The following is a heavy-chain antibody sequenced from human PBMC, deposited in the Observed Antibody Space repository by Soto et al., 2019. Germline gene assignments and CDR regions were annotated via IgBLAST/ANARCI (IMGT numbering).Heavy chain of an antibody. D-gene: IGHD1-1*01. J-gene: IGHJ4*02. Sequence: GGSLRLSCAASGFTFSNAWMSWVRQAPGKGLEWAGRIKSKTDGGTTDYAAPVKGRFTISRDDSKNTLYLQMNSLKTEDTAVYYCTTHAWSYWGQGTLVTVSS. V-gene: IGHV3-15*01. CDR2: IKSKTDGGTT. CDR1: GFTFSNAW. CDR3: TTHAWSY.